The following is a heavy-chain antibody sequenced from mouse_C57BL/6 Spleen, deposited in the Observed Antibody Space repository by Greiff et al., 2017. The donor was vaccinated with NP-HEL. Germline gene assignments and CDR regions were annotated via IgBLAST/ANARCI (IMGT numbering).Heavy chain of an antibody. D-gene: IGHD2-1*01. CDR3: ARDDGNYLAY. J-gene: IGHJ3*01. V-gene: IGHV5-16*01. CDR2: INYDGSST. CDR1: GFTFSDYY. Sequence: EVMLVESEGGLVQPGSSMKLSCTASGFTFSDYYMAWVRQVPEKGLEWVANINYDGSSTYYLDSLKSRFIISRDNAKNILYLQMSSLKSEDTATYYCARDDGNYLAYWGQGTLVTVSA.